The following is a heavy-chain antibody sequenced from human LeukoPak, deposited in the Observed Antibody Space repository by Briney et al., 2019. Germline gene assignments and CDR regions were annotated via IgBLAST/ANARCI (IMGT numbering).Heavy chain of an antibody. CDR1: GGTFSSYT. V-gene: IGHV1-69*13. J-gene: IGHJ4*02. Sequence: SVTVSCKASGGTFSSYTIIWVRQAPGQGLEWMGGINPVFATATYAQKFQGRVTITADESTSTVYMELSSLRSEDTAVYYCAMRYQLLVRSPFDYWGQGSLVTVSA. CDR3: AMRYQLLVRSPFDY. CDR2: INPVFATA. D-gene: IGHD2-2*01.